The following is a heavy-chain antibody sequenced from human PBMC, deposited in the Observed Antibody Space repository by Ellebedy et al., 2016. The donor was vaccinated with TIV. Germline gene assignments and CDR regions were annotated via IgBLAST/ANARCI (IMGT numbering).Heavy chain of an antibody. CDR2: IHYTWTT. J-gene: IGHJ6*02. Sequence: MPSETLSLTCTVSGGSISGYYWSWVRRPPGTGLEWIGYIHYTWTTNYSPSLKSRITISVDTSKNQFSLRVNSVTAADTAVYYCAKLSAIATAGLNYYHSMDVWGQGATVTVSS. D-gene: IGHD6-13*01. CDR3: AKLSAIATAGLNYYHSMDV. CDR1: GGSISGYY. V-gene: IGHV4-59*01.